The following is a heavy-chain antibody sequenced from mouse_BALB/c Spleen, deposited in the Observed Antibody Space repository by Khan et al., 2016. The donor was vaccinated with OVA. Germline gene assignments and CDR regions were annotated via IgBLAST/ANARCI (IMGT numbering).Heavy chain of an antibody. J-gene: IGHJ2*01. CDR2: ISYSGVT. CDR3: ARGNYYWYYFDY. Sequence: EVQLQESGPGLVKPSQSLSLTCTVTGYSITSGYAWNWIRQFPGNKLEWMGYISYSGVTSYTPSLKSRISITRDTSKNQFFLQLNSVTTEDTATSCCARGNYYWYYFDYWGQGTTLTVSS. CDR1: GYSITSGYA. D-gene: IGHD1-1*01. V-gene: IGHV3-2*02.